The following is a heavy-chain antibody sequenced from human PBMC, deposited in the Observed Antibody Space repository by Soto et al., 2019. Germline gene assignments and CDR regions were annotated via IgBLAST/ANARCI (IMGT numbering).Heavy chain of an antibody. V-gene: IGHV1-18*01. CDR1: GYNFTSYG. J-gene: IGHJ3*02. CDR3: ARDLYYSSGRYFDHDAFDI. Sequence: QVQLVQSGADVKKPGASVKVSCKASGYNFTSYGISWVRQAPGQGLEWMGWISPHNDRTKYERRFQDRVTMTTEPHTSTVYMELGSLRSDDTAVYYCARDLYYSSGRYFDHDAFDIWGQGTVVTVSS. D-gene: IGHD6-19*01. CDR2: ISPHNDRT.